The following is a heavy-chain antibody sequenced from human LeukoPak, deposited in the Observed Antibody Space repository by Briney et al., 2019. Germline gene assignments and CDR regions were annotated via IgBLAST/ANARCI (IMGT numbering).Heavy chain of an antibody. V-gene: IGHV3-23*01. CDR3: AKEDYSDTKGYEDY. CDR1: GFSFSTYG. J-gene: IGHJ4*02. D-gene: IGHD3-22*01. Sequence: GGSLRLSCAASGFSFSTYGMSWVRQAPGRGLEWVSALNAAGRSSFYADSVKGRFTISRDNSKNTLYLQMNSLRGEDTAVYYCAKEDYSDTKGYEDYWGQGTLVTVSS. CDR2: LNAAGRSS.